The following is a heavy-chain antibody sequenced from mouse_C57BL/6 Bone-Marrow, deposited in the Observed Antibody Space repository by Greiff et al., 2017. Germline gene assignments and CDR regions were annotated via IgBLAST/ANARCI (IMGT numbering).Heavy chain of an antibody. V-gene: IGHV5-6*02. CDR2: ISSGGSYT. J-gene: IGHJ3*01. Sequence: EVKLMESGGDLVKPGGSLKLSCAASGFTFSSYGMSWVRQTPDKRLEWVATISSGGSYTYYPDRVKGRFTISRDNAKNTLYLQMSSLKSEDTAMYYCASRRDDGYWAPFAYWGQGTLVTVSA. CDR3: ASRRDDGYWAPFAY. CDR1: GFTFSSYG. D-gene: IGHD2-3*01.